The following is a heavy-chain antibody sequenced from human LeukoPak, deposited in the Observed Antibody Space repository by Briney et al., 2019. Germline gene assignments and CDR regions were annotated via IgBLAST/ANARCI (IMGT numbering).Heavy chain of an antibody. CDR2: ISAYNGNT. Sequence: ASVKVSCKVSGYTLTELSMHWVRQAPGQGLEWMGWISAYNGNTNYAQKLQGRVTMTTDTSTSTAYMELRSLRSDDTAVYYCARERDLDYWGQGTLVTVSS. CDR1: GYTLTELS. CDR3: ARERDLDY. V-gene: IGHV1-18*01. J-gene: IGHJ4*02.